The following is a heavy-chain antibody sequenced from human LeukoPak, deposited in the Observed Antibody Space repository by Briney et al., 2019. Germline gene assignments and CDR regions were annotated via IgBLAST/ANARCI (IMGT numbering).Heavy chain of an antibody. CDR3: ARDWGYCSGTSCHVFDY. D-gene: IGHD2-2*01. V-gene: IGHV3-48*03. CDR1: GFTFSSHE. J-gene: IGHJ4*02. Sequence: GGSLRLSCAASGFTFSSHEMNWVRQAPGKGLEWVSYISNSGSTIYYADSVRGRFTISRDNAKNSLYLQMNSLRPEDTAVYYCARDWGYCSGTSCHVFDYWGQGTLVTVSS. CDR2: ISNSGSTI.